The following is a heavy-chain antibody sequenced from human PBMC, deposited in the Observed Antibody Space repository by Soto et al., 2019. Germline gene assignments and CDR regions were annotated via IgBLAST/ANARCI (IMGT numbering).Heavy chain of an antibody. CDR1: GFTFSSYG. J-gene: IGHJ3*02. CDR3: ANLNFEQWLVRDDAFDI. D-gene: IGHD6-19*01. V-gene: IGHV3-30*18. Sequence: QVQLVESGGGVVQPGRSLRLSCAASGFTFSSYGMHWVRQAPGKGLEWVAVISYDGSNKYYADSVKGRFTISRDNSKNTLYLQMNRLRAEDTAVYYCANLNFEQWLVRDDAFDIWGQGTMVTVSS. CDR2: ISYDGSNK.